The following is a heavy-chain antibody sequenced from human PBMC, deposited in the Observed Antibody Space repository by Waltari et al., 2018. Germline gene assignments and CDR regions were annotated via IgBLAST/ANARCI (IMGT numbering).Heavy chain of an antibody. Sequence: QVQVVDSGGGVVQPGRSLRLSCAASGFTFNTYGMHWVRQAPGKGLEWVAAMWFDGSKKNYADSVKGRFTVSRDNSRNIVYLQMDSLRAEDTAVYYCARDKGCSGDSCSSFVYYYGMDVWGQGTTVTVSS. CDR3: ARDKGCSGDSCSSFVYYYGMDV. V-gene: IGHV3-33*01. J-gene: IGHJ6*02. D-gene: IGHD2-15*01. CDR2: MWFDGSKK. CDR1: GFTFNTYG.